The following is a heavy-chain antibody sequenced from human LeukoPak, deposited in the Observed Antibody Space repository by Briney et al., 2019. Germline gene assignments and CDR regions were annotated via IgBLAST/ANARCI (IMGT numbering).Heavy chain of an antibody. CDR1: GFTLKDHW. D-gene: IGHD3-10*01. J-gene: IGHJ4*02. Sequence: GGSLRLSCVASGFTLKDHWMHWVRQSPGKGLEWLSRITHDGLSIAYADSVKGRFTISRDNAKNSLYLQMNSLRAEDTAVYSCARLWFGELGGYWGQGTLVTVSS. CDR2: ITHDGLSI. V-gene: IGHV3-74*01. CDR3: ARLWFGELGGY.